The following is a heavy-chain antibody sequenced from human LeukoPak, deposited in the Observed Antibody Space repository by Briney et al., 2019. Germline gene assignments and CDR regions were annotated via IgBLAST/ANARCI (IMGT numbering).Heavy chain of an antibody. CDR3: ARESTVTTEARILLGAFDI. D-gene: IGHD4-17*01. CDR2: IYYSGST. V-gene: IGHV4-30-4*01. J-gene: IGHJ3*02. Sequence: KSSETLSLTCTVSGGSISSGDYYWSWIRQPPGKGLEWIGYIYYSGSTYYNPSLKSRVTISVDTSKNQFSLKLSSVTAADTAVYYCARESTVTTEARILLGAFDIWGQGTMVTVSS. CDR1: GGSISSGDYY.